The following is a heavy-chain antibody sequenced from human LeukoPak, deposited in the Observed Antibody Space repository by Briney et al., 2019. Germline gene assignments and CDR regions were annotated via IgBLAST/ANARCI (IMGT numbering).Heavy chain of an antibody. D-gene: IGHD3-22*01. CDR1: GGTFSSYA. CDR3: ARDRHLYDSSGYYAGEVIDY. V-gene: IGHV1-69*04. J-gene: IGHJ4*02. CDR2: IIPILGIA. Sequence: GASVKVSCKASGGTFSSYAISWVRQAPGQGLEWMGRIIPILGIANYAQKFQGRVTITADKSTSTAYMELSSLRSEDTAVYYCARDRHLYDSSGYYAGEVIDYWGQGTLVTVSS.